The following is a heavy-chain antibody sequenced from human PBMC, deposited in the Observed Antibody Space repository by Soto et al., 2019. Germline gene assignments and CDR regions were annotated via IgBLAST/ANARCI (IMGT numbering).Heavy chain of an antibody. V-gene: IGHV3-23*01. CDR2: ISGSGGST. CDR3: AKTGPYDYGDYPNWFHP. J-gene: IGHJ5*02. D-gene: IGHD4-17*01. Sequence: GGSLRLSCAASGFTFSSYAMSWVRQAPGKGLEWVSAISGSGGSTYYADSVKGRFTISRDNSKNTLYLQMNSLRAEDTAVYYCAKTGPYDYGDYPNWFHPWGQGTLVTVSS. CDR1: GFTFSSYA.